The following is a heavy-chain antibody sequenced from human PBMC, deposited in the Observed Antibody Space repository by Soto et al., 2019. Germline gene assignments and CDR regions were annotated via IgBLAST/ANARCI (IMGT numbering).Heavy chain of an antibody. CDR2: ISYDGSNK. J-gene: IGHJ6*02. V-gene: IGHV3-30*18. D-gene: IGHD2-21*02. CDR3: AKDWDIVVVTAIRYGMDV. Sequence: QVQLVESGGGVVQPGRSLRLSCAASGFTFSSYGMHWVRQAPGKGLEWVAVISYDGSNKYYADSVKGRFTISRDNSKNTLYLQMNSVRAEDTAVYYCAKDWDIVVVTAIRYGMDVWGQGTTVTVSS. CDR1: GFTFSSYG.